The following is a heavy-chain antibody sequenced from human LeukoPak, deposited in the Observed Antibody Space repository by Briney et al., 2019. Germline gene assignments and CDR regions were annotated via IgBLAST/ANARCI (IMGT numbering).Heavy chain of an antibody. Sequence: ASVKVSCKASGYTFTGYYMHWVRQAPEQGLEWMSWISPNGGGTKYAQKFQGRVTMTRDTSINTAYMEMTRLTSDDTAVYYCAKAGLGGYADPFDYWGQGTLVTVSS. CDR3: AKAGLGGYADPFDY. D-gene: IGHD5-12*01. V-gene: IGHV1-2*02. CDR1: GYTFTGYY. CDR2: ISPNGGGT. J-gene: IGHJ4*02.